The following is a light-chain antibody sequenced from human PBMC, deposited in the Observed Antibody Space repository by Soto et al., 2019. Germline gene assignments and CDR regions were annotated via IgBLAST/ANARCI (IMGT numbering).Light chain of an antibody. Sequence: EIVLTQSPGTLSLSPGERATLSCRASQSFSSSYLAWYQQKPGQAPRLLIYGASSRATGIPDRFSGSGSGTYFTLTISRLEPEDCAVYYCQQYGTSITFGQGTRLEI. CDR3: QQYGTSIT. J-gene: IGKJ5*01. V-gene: IGKV3-20*01. CDR1: QSFSSSY. CDR2: GAS.